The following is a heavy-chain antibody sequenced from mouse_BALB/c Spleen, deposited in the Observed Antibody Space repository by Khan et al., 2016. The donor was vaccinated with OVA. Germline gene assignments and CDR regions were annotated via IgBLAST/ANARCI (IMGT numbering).Heavy chain of an antibody. CDR3: VDYDSNCAGFTY. Sequence: QVQLKQSGAELAKPGASVKMSCKASGYTFTSYWMHWVKQRPGQGLEWIGYINPTTDYTEYNQIFKDKATLTADKSSSTAYMQLSSLTSEDSAVFTCVDYDSNCAGFTYWGQGTLVTVSA. CDR1: GYTFTSYW. V-gene: IGHV1-7*01. D-gene: IGHD2-5*01. J-gene: IGHJ3*01. CDR2: INPTTDYT.